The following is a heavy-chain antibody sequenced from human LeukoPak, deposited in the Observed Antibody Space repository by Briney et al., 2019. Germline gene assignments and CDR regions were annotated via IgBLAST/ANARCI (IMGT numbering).Heavy chain of an antibody. CDR1: GGSISSGSYY. CDR2: IYTSGST. Sequence: SQTLSLTCTVSGGSISSGSYYWSWIRQPAGKGLEWIGRIYTSGSTNYNPSLKSRVTISVDTSKNQFSLKLSSVTAADTAVYYCARGFYYYYMDVWGKGTTVTVSS. V-gene: IGHV4-61*02. J-gene: IGHJ6*03. CDR3: ARGFYYYYMDV.